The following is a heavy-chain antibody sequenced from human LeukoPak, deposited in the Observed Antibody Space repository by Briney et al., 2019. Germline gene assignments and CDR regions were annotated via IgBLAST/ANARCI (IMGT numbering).Heavy chain of an antibody. V-gene: IGHV4-31*03. D-gene: IGHD2-15*01. CDR3: ARDGGRESGPSHWYFDL. J-gene: IGHJ2*01. CDR2: IYHSGST. Sequence: PSQTLSLTCTVSGGSISSGGYYWSWIRQHPGKGLEWIGYIYHSGSTYYNPSLKSRVTISVDTSKNQFSLKLSSVTAADTAVYYCARDGGRESGPSHWYFDLWGRGTLVTVSS. CDR1: GGSISSGGYY.